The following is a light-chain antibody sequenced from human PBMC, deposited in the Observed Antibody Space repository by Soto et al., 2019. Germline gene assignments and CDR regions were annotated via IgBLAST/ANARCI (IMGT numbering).Light chain of an antibody. CDR1: SSNIGAGYD. CDR2: ANS. Sequence: QSVLTQPPSVSGAPGQRVTISCTGSSSNIGAGYDVHWYQQFPGTAPKLLIYANSNRPSGVPDRFSSSKSGTSASLAITGLQAGDEAGCYCQSYDANRRGVFGTGTEVTVL. V-gene: IGLV1-40*01. J-gene: IGLJ1*01. CDR3: QSYDANRRGV.